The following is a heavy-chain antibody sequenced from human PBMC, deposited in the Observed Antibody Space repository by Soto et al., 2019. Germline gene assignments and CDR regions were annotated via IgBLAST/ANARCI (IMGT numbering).Heavy chain of an antibody. CDR1: GYSFTSYW. D-gene: IGHD2-2*02. J-gene: IGHJ3*02. CDR2: IDPSDSYT. Sequence: PGAYLKISCKGSGYSFTSYWISWVRQMPGKGLEWMGRIDPSDSYTNYSPSFQGHVTISADKSISTAYLQWSSLKASDTAMYYCASRVGFYGFRTSCYKEGALDIWGQGTMGT. V-gene: IGHV5-10-1*01. CDR3: ASRVGFYGFRTSCYKEGALDI.